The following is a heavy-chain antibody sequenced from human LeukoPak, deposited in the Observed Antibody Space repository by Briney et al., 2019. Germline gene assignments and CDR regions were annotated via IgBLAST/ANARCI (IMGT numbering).Heavy chain of an antibody. D-gene: IGHD1-26*01. J-gene: IGHJ4*02. Sequence: PGGSLRLSCAASGFTFSRYGMHWVHQAPGKGLEWVAVIWYDGSNEYYADSVKGRFTIFRDNSKNTLHLQMNSLRAEDTAVYYCARPLVGDALDYWGQGTLVTVSS. CDR2: IWYDGSNE. V-gene: IGHV3-33*01. CDR1: GFTFSRYG. CDR3: ARPLVGDALDY.